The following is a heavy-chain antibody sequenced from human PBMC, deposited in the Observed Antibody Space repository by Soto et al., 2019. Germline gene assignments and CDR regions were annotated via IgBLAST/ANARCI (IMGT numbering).Heavy chain of an antibody. D-gene: IGHD5-12*01. Sequence: SETLSLTCTVSGGSISSYYWSWIRQPPGKGLEWIGYVYYTGSTKYNPSLKSRFTISVDTPKNQFSLKLTSVTAADTAIYYCAREKNNGYDSRSWFDPWGQGTLVTVSS. CDR2: VYYTGST. CDR1: GGSISSYY. CDR3: AREKNNGYDSRSWFDP. J-gene: IGHJ5*02. V-gene: IGHV4-59*01.